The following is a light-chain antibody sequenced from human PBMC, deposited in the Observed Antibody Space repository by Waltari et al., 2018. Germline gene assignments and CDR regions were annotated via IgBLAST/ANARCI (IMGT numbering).Light chain of an antibody. J-gene: IGLJ3*02. CDR1: ILGSKS. Sequence: SSELTQPPSVSVSPGQTARIPSSGDILGSKSASWSQHKPGQSPLLVIYQDINRPSGIPERFSGSKSGNTATLTISGTQAMDDADYYCQALGSNRWVFGGGTKLTVL. CDR2: QDI. CDR3: QALGSNRWV. V-gene: IGLV3-1*01.